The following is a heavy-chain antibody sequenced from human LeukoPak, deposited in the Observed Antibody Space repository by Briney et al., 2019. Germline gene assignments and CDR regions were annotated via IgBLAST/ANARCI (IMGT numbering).Heavy chain of an antibody. D-gene: IGHD3-10*01. CDR1: RFIFSTYA. Sequence: GGSLRLSCAASRFIFSTYAMSWVRQAPGKGLDWVSGISGSGSSTYYADSVKGRFTISRDNSKNTLYLQMNSLRAEDTAVYYCAKLRQYGSGSYDYYMDVWGKGTTVTVSS. V-gene: IGHV3-23*01. CDR3: AKLRQYGSGSYDYYMDV. J-gene: IGHJ6*03. CDR2: ISGSGSST.